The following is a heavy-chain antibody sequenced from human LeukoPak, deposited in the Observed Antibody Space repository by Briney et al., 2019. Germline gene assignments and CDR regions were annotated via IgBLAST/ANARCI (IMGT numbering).Heavy chain of an antibody. Sequence: GGSLRLSCAASGFTFSSYAMSWVRQAPGKGLEWVSAISGSGGSTYYADSVKGRFTISRDNSKNTLYLQMNSLRAEDTAVYYCAKPPSGSGSYYPSGDYWGQGTLVTVSS. CDR1: GFTFSSYA. J-gene: IGHJ4*02. CDR3: AKPPSGSGSYYPSGDY. CDR2: ISGSGGST. V-gene: IGHV3-23*01. D-gene: IGHD3-10*01.